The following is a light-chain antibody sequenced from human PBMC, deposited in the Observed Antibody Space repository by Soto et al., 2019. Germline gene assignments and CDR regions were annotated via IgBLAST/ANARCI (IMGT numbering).Light chain of an antibody. V-gene: IGLV2-14*03. CDR3: SAFTGTTYV. CDR1: SSDVGGNKY. Sequence: QSALTQPASVSGSPGQSIIISCTGTSSDVGGNKYVSWYQHYPGKAPKLMICDVSNRPSGVSNRFSGSKSGNTASLTISGLQAEDEADYYCSAFTGTTYVFGTGTKVIVL. J-gene: IGLJ1*01. CDR2: DVS.